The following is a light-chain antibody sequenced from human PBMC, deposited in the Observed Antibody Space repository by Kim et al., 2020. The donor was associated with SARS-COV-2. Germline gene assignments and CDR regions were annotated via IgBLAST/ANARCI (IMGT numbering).Light chain of an antibody. Sequence: DIQMTQSPSSLSASVGDRVPITCRASQSISSWLAWYQQKPEKAPKCLIYAASSLQSGVPSRFSGSGSGTDFTLTISSLQPEDFATYYCQQYDSYPRTFGQGTRVDIK. V-gene: IGKV1D-16*01. CDR2: AAS. CDR3: QQYDSYPRT. CDR1: QSISSW. J-gene: IGKJ1*01.